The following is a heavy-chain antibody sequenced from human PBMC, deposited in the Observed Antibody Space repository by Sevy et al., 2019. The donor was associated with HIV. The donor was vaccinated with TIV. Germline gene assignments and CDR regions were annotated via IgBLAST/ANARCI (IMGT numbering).Heavy chain of an antibody. J-gene: IGHJ4*02. CDR3: ARGSDYYDSSPFDY. CDR1: GFTFSSYA. V-gene: IGHV3-30*04. Sequence: GGSLRLSCAASGFTFSSYAMHWVRQAPGKGLEWVAVISYDGSNKYYADSLKGRFTISRDNSKNTLYLQMNSLRAEDTAVYYCARGSDYYDSSPFDYWGQGTLVTVSS. D-gene: IGHD3-22*01. CDR2: ISYDGSNK.